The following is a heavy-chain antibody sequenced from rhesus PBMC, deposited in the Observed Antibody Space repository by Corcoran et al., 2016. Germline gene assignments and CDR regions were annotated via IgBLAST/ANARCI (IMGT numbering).Heavy chain of an antibody. V-gene: IGHV2-95*01. CDR3: ARTYWSDWRWYFDL. J-gene: IGHJ2*01. CDR1: GFSISTTGKG. D-gene: IGHD3-22*01. Sequence: QVTLKESGPALVKPKKTLTLTCTFSGFSISTTGKGLGWILQPPGKALEWLASIYWSDSKYYSTSVKSRLTISMDTSKNQVVLTMTDMDPVDTATYYCARTYWSDWRWYFDLWGPGTPITISS. CDR2: IYWSDSK.